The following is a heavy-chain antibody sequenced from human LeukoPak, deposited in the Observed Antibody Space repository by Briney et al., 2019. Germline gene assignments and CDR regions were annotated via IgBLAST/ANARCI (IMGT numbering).Heavy chain of an antibody. V-gene: IGHV3-66*01. J-gene: IGHJ4*02. CDR3: ARGGWSGYTYFDY. CDR1: GFTFSDYY. CDR2: IYSGGST. Sequence: PGGSLRLSCAASGFTFSDYYMSWIRQAPGKGLEWVSVIYSGGSTYYAGSVKGRFTVSRDNSKNTLYLHMNSLRAEDTAVYYCARGGWSGYTYFDYWGQGTLVTVSS. D-gene: IGHD3-3*01.